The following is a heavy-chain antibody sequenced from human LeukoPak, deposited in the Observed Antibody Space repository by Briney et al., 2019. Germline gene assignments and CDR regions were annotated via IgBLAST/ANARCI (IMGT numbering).Heavy chain of an antibody. V-gene: IGHV4-34*01. Sequence: PSDTLSLTCAVYGESFSGYYWSWIRQPPGKGLEWIGEINHSGSTNYNPSLKSRVTISVDTSKNQYSLKLSSVTAADTAVYYCARRRSSGYPNYYYYYMDVWGKGTTVTVSS. CDR2: INHSGST. CDR3: ARRRSSGYPNYYYYYMDV. CDR1: GESFSGYY. D-gene: IGHD3-22*01. J-gene: IGHJ6*03.